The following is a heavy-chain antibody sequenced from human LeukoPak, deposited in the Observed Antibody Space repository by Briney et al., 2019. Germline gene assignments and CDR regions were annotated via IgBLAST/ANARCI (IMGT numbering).Heavy chain of an antibody. CDR2: ISYDGSNK. Sequence: GGSLRLSCAASGFTFSSYAMHWVRQAPGKGLEWVAVISYDGSNKYYADSVKGRFTISRDNSKNTLYLQMNSLRAEDTAVYYCAXXPRTYYYDSSGYFYAYYFDYWGQGTLVTVSS. V-gene: IGHV3-30-3*01. CDR1: GFTFSSYA. D-gene: IGHD3-22*01. J-gene: IGHJ4*02. CDR3: AXXPRTYYYDSSGYFYAYYFDY.